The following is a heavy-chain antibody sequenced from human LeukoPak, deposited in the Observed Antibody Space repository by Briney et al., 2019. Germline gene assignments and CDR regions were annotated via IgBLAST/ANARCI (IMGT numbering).Heavy chain of an antibody. D-gene: IGHD6-19*01. CDR3: AKDRDSSGWPHFDY. CDR1: GFTFSNYG. Sequence: GGSLRLSCAASGFTFSNYGMHWVRQAPGKGREWVAVISYDGNNKFYADSVKGRFTISRDNSKNTLYLQMNSLRAEDTAVYYCAKDRDSSGWPHFDYWGQGTLVTVSS. V-gene: IGHV3-30*18. CDR2: ISYDGNNK. J-gene: IGHJ4*02.